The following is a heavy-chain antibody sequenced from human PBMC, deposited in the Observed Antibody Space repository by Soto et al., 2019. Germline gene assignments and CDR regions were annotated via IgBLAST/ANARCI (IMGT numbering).Heavy chain of an antibody. Sequence: GSLRLSCAASGFTVSSSYMTWVRQAPGKGLEWVSVMYAGGTTYYAGSVKGRFTFSRDNSKNMLYLQMNNLRAEDTAVYYCAREFRDGSNTRLAFAPWGQGTQVTVSS. J-gene: IGHJ5*02. CDR2: MYAGGTT. D-gene: IGHD2-15*01. CDR3: AREFRDGSNTRLAFAP. CDR1: GFTVSSSY. V-gene: IGHV3-66*01.